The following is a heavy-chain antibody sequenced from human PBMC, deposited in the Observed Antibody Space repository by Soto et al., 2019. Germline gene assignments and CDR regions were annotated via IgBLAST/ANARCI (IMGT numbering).Heavy chain of an antibody. V-gene: IGHV1-2*04. CDR3: ARGSIAVARIHYYYGMDV. J-gene: IGHJ6*02. CDR1: GYTFTGYY. Sequence: GASVKVSCKASGYTFTGYYMHWVRQAPGQGLEWMGWINPNSGGTNYAQKFQGWVTMTRDTSISTAYMELSRLRSDDTAVYYCARGSIAVARIHYYYGMDVWGQGTTVTVSS. CDR2: INPNSGGT. D-gene: IGHD6-19*01.